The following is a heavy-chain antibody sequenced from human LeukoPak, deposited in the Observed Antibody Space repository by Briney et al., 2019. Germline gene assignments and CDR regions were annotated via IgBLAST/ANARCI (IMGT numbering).Heavy chain of an antibody. CDR3: ARGFYDSSGYFDY. J-gene: IGHJ4*02. D-gene: IGHD3-22*01. V-gene: IGHV3-9*01. CDR1: GFTFDDYA. Sequence: PGRSLRLSCAASGFTFDDYAMHWVRQAPGKGLEWVSGISWNSGSIGYADSVKGRFSISRDNSKNTLYLQMNSLRAEDTAVYYCARGFYDSSGYFDYWGQGTLVTVSS. CDR2: ISWNSGSI.